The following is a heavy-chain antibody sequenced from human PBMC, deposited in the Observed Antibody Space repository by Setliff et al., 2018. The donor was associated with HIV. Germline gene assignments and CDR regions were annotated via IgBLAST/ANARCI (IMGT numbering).Heavy chain of an antibody. J-gene: IGHJ4*02. CDR2: IDWDGNK. V-gene: IGHV2-70*04. Sequence: SGPTLVNPPQESLTLTCTFSGFSLNTPGMRVSWIRQPPGKALEWLARIDWDGNKFYSTSLKTRLTISKDASKNQVVLTMTNMDLVDTATYYCARMRYFDWIMIDNWGQGTLVTVSS. CDR1: GFSLNTPGMR. D-gene: IGHD3-9*01. CDR3: ARMRYFDWIMIDN.